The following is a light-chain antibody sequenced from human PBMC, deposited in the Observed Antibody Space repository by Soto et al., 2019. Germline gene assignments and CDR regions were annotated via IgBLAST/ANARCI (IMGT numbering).Light chain of an antibody. J-gene: IGKJ2*01. CDR3: HQYNSWFT. V-gene: IGKV3-15*01. CDR2: GAS. Sequence: EIVLTQSPATLSVSPGERATLSCRASQNVRYNLAWYQQKPGQAPRLLIYGASTRAIDIPPRFSGSGSGTEFTLTINRQQAEDFTFYYCHQYNSWFTFGQGTKLEIK. CDR1: QNVRYN.